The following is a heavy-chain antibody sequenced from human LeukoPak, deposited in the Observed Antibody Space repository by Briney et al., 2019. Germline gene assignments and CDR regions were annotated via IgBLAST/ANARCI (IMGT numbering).Heavy chain of an antibody. CDR2: INRGGST. CDR3: ARGYGSGSYYGH. J-gene: IGHJ4*02. CDR1: GGSFSGYY. D-gene: IGHD3-10*01. Sequence: SETLSLTCTVYGGSFSGYYWSWIRQPPGKGLEWIGEINRGGSTEYNPSLKSRVTVSVETSKNQFSLKLSSVTAADTAVYYCARGYGSGSYYGHWGQGSLVTVSS. V-gene: IGHV4-34*01.